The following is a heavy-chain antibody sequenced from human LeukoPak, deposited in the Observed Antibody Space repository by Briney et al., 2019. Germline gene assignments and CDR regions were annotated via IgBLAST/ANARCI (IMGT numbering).Heavy chain of an antibody. CDR1: GFTFSSYA. Sequence: PGGSLRLSCAASGFTFSSYAMSWVRQAPGKGLEWVSAISGSGGSTYYADSVKGRFTISRDNSKKTLYLQMNSLRAEDTAVYYCAKVSDYYGSGSYYGPFDYWGQGTLVTVSS. CDR2: ISGSGGST. J-gene: IGHJ4*02. D-gene: IGHD3-10*01. V-gene: IGHV3-23*01. CDR3: AKVSDYYGSGSYYGPFDY.